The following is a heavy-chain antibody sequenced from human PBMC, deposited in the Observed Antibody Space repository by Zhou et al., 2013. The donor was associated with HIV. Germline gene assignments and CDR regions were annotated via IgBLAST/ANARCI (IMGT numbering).Heavy chain of an antibody. CDR2: INPSGGGT. J-gene: IGHJ4*02. D-gene: IGHD6-13*01. V-gene: IGHV1-46*04. Sequence: QVQLVQSGAEVKKPGASVKVSCKASGDTFISYYMHWVRQAPGQGLEWMGIINPSGGGTTYAQKLQGRVTMTRDTSTSTVYMELSSLRSEDTAVYYCARDLEVAPAGSPFGHWGQGTLVTVSS. CDR3: ARDLEVAPAGSPFGH. CDR1: GDTFISYY.